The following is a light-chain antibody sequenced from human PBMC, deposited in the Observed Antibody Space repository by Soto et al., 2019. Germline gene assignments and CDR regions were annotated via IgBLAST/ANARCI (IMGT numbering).Light chain of an antibody. CDR3: QQYNNWPPET. V-gene: IGKV3-15*01. J-gene: IGKJ1*01. CDR1: QSVSSN. CDR2: GAS. Sequence: EIVLTQSPGTPSLSPGERVRLSCRAIQSVSSNFLAWYQQKPGQAPRRLIYGASTRATGIPARFSGSGSGTEFTLTISSLQSEDFAVYYCQQYNNWPPETLGQGTKVDIK.